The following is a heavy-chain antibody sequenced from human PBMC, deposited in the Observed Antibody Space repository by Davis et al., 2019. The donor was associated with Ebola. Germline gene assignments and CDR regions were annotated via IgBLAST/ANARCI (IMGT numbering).Heavy chain of an antibody. Sequence: MPSETLSLTCTVSGGSISSGDYYWSWIRQPPGKGLEWIGYIYYTGSTNYSPSLKSRVTISVDTSKNQFSLKLSSVTAADTAVYYCARVTLGATDYWGQGTLVTVSS. CDR2: IYYTGST. J-gene: IGHJ4*02. D-gene: IGHD1-26*01. CDR3: ARVTLGATDY. V-gene: IGHV4-61*08. CDR1: GGSISSGDYY.